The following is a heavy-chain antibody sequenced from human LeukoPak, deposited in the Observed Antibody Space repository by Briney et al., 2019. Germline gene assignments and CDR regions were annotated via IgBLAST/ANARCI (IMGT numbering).Heavy chain of an antibody. CDR2: ISSNGGST. D-gene: IGHD5-24*01. CDR1: GFTFSSYA. V-gene: IGHV3-64*01. J-gene: IGHJ4*02. CDR3: ASKRWLQSSFDY. Sequence: GGSLRLSCAASGFTFSSYAMHWVRQAPGKGLEYVSAISSNGGSTYYANSVKGRFTISRDNAKNTVYLQMNSLRAEDTAVYYCASKRWLQSSFDYWGQGTLVTVSS.